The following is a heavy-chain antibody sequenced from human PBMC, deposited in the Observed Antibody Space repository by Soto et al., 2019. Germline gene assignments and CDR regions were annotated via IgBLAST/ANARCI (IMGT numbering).Heavy chain of an antibody. CDR2: IYYSGST. V-gene: IGHV4-30-4*01. CDR1: GGSISSGDYY. CDR3: ARELTEGYYYYGMDV. J-gene: IGHJ6*02. D-gene: IGHD2-8*01. Sequence: QVQLQESGPGLVKPSQTLSLTCTVSGGSISSGDYYWSWIRQPPGKGLEWIGYIYYSGSTYYNPSLKGRVTISVDTSKNQFSLKLSSVTAADTAVYYCARELTEGYYYYGMDVWGQGTTVTVSS.